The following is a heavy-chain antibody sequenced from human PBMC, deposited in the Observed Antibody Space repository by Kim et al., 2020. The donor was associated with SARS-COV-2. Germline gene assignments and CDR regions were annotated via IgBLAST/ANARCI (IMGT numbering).Heavy chain of an antibody. D-gene: IGHD6-6*01. J-gene: IGHJ4*02. V-gene: IGHV1-69*13. CDR1: GGTFSSYA. Sequence: SVKVSCKASGGTFSSYAISWVRQAPGQGLEWMGGIIPIFGTANYAQKFQGRVTITADESTSTAYMELSSLRSEDTAVYYCARDRSIAARLGLGHFDYWGQGTLVTVSS. CDR2: IIPIFGTA. CDR3: ARDRSIAARLGLGHFDY.